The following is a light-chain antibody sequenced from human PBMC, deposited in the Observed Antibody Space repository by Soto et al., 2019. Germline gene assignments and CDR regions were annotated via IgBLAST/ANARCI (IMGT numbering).Light chain of an antibody. CDR2: DAS. J-gene: IGKJ1*01. CDR1: QSINTW. V-gene: IGKV1-5*01. Sequence: DIQMTQSPSTLSASVGDRVTVTCRASQSINTWLAWYQQKPGKAPKLLIYDASSLQSGVPSRFTGRGSGTEFTLTISSLQPDDFATYYCQRYDTYSRTFGQGTKVDIK. CDR3: QRYDTYSRT.